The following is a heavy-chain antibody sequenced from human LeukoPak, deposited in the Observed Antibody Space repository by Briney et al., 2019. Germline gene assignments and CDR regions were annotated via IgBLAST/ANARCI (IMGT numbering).Heavy chain of an antibody. CDR3: ASQLSSGWSPQGDWFDP. CDR2: IYYSGST. V-gene: IGHV4-39*07. J-gene: IGHJ5*02. CDR1: GGSISSSSYY. Sequence: PSETLSLTCTVSGGSISSSSYYWGWIRQPPGKGLEWIGSIYYSGSTYYNPSLKSRVTISVDTSKNQFSLKLSSVTAADTAVYYCASQLSSGWSPQGDWFDPWGQGTLVTVSS. D-gene: IGHD6-19*01.